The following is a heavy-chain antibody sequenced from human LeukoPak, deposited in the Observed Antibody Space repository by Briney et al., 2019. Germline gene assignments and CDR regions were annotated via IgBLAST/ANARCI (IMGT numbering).Heavy chain of an antibody. CDR3: ARASGLDY. J-gene: IGHJ4*02. V-gene: IGHV3-7*01. Sequence: GGSLRLSCAASGFTFSSYWMSLVRQAPGKGLEWVANIKQDGSETYYMDSVKGRFTISRDNAKNSLYLQMNSLRVEDTAVYYCARASGLDYWGQGTLVTVSS. CDR2: IKQDGSET. CDR1: GFTFSSYW.